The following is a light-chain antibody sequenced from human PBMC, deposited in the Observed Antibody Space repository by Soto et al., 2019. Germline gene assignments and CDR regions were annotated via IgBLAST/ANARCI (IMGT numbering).Light chain of an antibody. CDR3: QQYHNWPPIT. CDR1: QSVSSN. Sequence: EIVMTQSPVTLSVSPGERATLSCRASQSVSSNLAWYQQKPGQGPRLLIYGASTRATGIPARFSGSGSGTEFTLTISSLQSEDFAVYHCQQYHNWPPITFGQGTRLEMK. V-gene: IGKV3-15*01. J-gene: IGKJ5*01. CDR2: GAS.